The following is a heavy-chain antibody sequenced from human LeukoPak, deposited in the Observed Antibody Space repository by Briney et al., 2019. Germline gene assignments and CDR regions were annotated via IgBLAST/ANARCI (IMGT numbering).Heavy chain of an antibody. CDR2: IKQDGSEK. D-gene: IGHD1-26*01. V-gene: IGHV3-7*01. J-gene: IGHJ4*02. Sequence: PGRSLRLSCAASGFTFSSYAMHWVRQAPGKGLEWVANIKQDGSEKYYADSVKGRFTISRDNAKNSLYLQMNNLRAEDTAVYYCASQKVGATDYWGQGTLVTVSS. CDR1: GFTFSSYA. CDR3: ASQKVGATDY.